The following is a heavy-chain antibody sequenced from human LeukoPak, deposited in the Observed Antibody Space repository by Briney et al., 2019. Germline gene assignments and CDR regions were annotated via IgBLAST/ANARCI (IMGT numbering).Heavy chain of an antibody. CDR2: ISSSGSYI. J-gene: IGHJ4*02. V-gene: IGHV3-21*01. CDR1: GFTFSRYT. Sequence: GGSLRLSCAASGFTFSRYTMNWVHQAPGKALEWVSSISSSGSYIYYADSVKGRFTISRDNAKNSLYLQMNSLRAEDTAVFYCARDYYGDLYFDYWGQGTLVTVSS. D-gene: IGHD4-17*01. CDR3: ARDYYGDLYFDY.